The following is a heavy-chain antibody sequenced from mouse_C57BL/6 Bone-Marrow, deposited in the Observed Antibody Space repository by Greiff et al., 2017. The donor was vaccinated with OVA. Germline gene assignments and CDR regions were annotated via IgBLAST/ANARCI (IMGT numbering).Heavy chain of an antibody. Sequence: VQLKQSGTVLARPGASVKMSCKTSGYTFTSYWMHWVKQRPGQGLEWIGAIYPGNSDTSYNQKFKGKAKLTAVTSASTAYMELSSLTNEDSAVYYCTTASVSLYYFDYWGQGTTLTVSS. CDR3: TTASVSLYYFDY. D-gene: IGHD6-2*01. J-gene: IGHJ2*01. CDR2: IYPGNSDT. CDR1: GYTFTSYW. V-gene: IGHV1-5*01.